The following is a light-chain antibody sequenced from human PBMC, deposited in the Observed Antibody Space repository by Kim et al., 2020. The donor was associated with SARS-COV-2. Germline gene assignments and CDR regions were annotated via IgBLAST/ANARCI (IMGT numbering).Light chain of an antibody. CDR3: QQYGSSPSLT. CDR2: GPS. CDR1: QSVSRSY. J-gene: IGKJ4*01. Sequence: PGERATLSCRASQSVSRSYFAWYQQKPGQAPRLLIYGPSSRATGIPDRFSGSGSGTDFTLTISRLEPEDFAVYYCQQYGSSPSLTFGGGTKVDIK. V-gene: IGKV3-20*01.